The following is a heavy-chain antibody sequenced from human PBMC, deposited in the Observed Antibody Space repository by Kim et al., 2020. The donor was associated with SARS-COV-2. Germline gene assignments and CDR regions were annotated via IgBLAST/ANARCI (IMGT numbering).Heavy chain of an antibody. CDR3: ASSHYDILTGYHPDY. CDR1: GFTFSSYE. CDR2: ISSSGSTI. J-gene: IGHJ4*02. V-gene: IGHV3-48*03. D-gene: IGHD3-9*01. Sequence: GGSLRLSCAASGFTFSSYEMNWVRQAPGKGLEWVSYISSSGSTIYYADSVKGRFTISRDNAKNSLYLQMNSLRAEDTAVYYCASSHYDILTGYHPDYWGQGTLVTVSS.